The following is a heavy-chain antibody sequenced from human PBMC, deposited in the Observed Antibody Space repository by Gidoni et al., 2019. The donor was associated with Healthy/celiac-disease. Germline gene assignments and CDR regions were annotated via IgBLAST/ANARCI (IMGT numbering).Heavy chain of an antibody. CDR3: AKVFLGRWLGSHFDY. D-gene: IGHD6-19*01. CDR2: ISVSGGST. Sequence: EVQLLESGGGLVQPGGSLRLSCAASGFTFSSYAMSWVRQAPGKGLEWVSAISVSGGSTYYADSVKGRFTISRDNSKNTLYLQMNSLRAEDTAVYYCAKVFLGRWLGSHFDYWGQGTLVTVSS. V-gene: IGHV3-23*01. CDR1: GFTFSSYA. J-gene: IGHJ4*02.